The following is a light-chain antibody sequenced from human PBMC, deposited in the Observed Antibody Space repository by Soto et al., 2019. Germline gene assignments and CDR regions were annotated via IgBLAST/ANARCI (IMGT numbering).Light chain of an antibody. J-gene: IGLJ3*02. CDR3: QVWDSSTLWV. CDR2: RDI. V-gene: IGLV3-9*01. Sequence: SYELTQPLSVSVALGQTARITCGENNIGGKNVHWYQQKPGQAPVLVLYRDINRPSGIPERFSVSNSGITATLTISRAQAGDEADYYCQVWDSSTLWVFGGGTKITVL. CDR1: NIGGKN.